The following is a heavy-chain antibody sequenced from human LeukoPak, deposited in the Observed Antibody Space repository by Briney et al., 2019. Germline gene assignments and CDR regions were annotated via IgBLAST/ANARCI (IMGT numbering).Heavy chain of an antibody. J-gene: IGHJ4*02. CDR1: GLTFTSHA. CDR3: AKETTTGITPGIDY. V-gene: IGHV3-23*01. Sequence: PGGSLRLSCAASGLTFTSHAMSWVRQAPGKGLEWVAAISGSGDTTYYADSVRGRFTISRDNSENTEYLQMHSLRAEDTAVYYCAKETTTGITPGIDYWGQGTLVTVSS. CDR2: ISGSGDTT. D-gene: IGHD4-23*01.